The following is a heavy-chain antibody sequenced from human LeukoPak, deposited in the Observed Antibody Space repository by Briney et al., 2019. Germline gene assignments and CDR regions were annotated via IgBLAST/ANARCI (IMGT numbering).Heavy chain of an antibody. V-gene: IGHV1-8*01. CDR1: GYTFTSYD. Sequence: ASVKVSCKASGYTFTSYDINWVRQTTGQGLEWMGWMNPNSGNTGYAQKFQGRVSMTRNTSTSTAHMELSSLRSEDTAVYYCARQISGYTTYYYYYGMDVWGQGTTVTVSS. D-gene: IGHD3-22*01. J-gene: IGHJ6*02. CDR2: MNPNSGNT. CDR3: ARQISGYTTYYYYYGMDV.